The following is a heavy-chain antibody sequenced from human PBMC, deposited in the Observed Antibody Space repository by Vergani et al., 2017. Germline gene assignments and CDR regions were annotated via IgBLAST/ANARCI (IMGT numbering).Heavy chain of an antibody. CDR3: SRGNYYGSGTYVDP. J-gene: IGHJ5*02. D-gene: IGHD3-10*01. CDR1: GSTVSGSY. Sequence: ELQLVESGGGLVQPGGSLRLSCAASGSTVSGSYMPWVRQAPGKGLEWVSHIYSGDETYYADSVKGRVPISRDTSKNTLHLQINNLRVEDTAVYYCSRGNYYGSGTYVDPWGQGTLVTVSS. V-gene: IGHV3-66*02. CDR2: IYSGDET.